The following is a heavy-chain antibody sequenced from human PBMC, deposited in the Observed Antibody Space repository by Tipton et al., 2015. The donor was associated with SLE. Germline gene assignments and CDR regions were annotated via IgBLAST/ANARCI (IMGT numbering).Heavy chain of an antibody. V-gene: IGHV4-61*02. CDR1: GGSISSGSYY. D-gene: IGHD6-25*01. Sequence: TLSLTCTVSGGSISSGSYYWRWIRQPAGKGLEWIGRIYTSGSTNYNPSLKSRVTISVDTSKNQFSLKLSSVTAADTAVYYCARDWYSTGGAFDIWGQGTMVTVSS. CDR2: IYTSGST. CDR3: ARDWYSTGGAFDI. J-gene: IGHJ3*02.